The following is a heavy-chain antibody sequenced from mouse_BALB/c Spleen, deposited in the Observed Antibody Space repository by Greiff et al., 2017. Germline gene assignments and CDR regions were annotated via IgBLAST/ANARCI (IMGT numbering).Heavy chain of an antibody. Sequence: EVNVVESGGGLVKPGGSLKLSCAASGFAFSSYDMSWVRQTPEKRLEWVAYISSGGGSTYYPDTVKGRFTISRDNAKNTLYLQMSSLKSEDTAMYYCARHLYYYGSSYIFDYWGQGTTLTVSS. CDR3: ARHLYYYGSSYIFDY. CDR2: ISSGGGST. V-gene: IGHV5-12-1*01. D-gene: IGHD1-1*01. CDR1: GFAFSSYD. J-gene: IGHJ2*01.